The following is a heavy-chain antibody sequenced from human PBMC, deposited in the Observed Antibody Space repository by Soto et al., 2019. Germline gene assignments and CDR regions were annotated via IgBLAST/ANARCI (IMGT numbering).Heavy chain of an antibody. V-gene: IGHV4-39*07. Sequence: PSETLSLTCTVSGGSISSSSYYWGWIRQPPGKGLEWIGSIYYSGSTYYNPSLKSRVTISVDRSKNQFSLKLSSVTAADTAVYYCARVRSYDSSVHWFDPWGQGTLVTVS. CDR2: IYYSGST. CDR1: GGSISSSSYY. D-gene: IGHD3-22*01. J-gene: IGHJ5*02. CDR3: ARVRSYDSSVHWFDP.